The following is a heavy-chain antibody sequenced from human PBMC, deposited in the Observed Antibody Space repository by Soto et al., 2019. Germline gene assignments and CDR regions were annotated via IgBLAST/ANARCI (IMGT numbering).Heavy chain of an antibody. CDR2: ISNGGSDK. V-gene: IGHV3-30*18. J-gene: IGHJ4*02. CDR1: GFTFSNYG. CDR3: AKSVDC. Sequence: GGSLRLSCAASGFTFSNYGLHWVRQAPGKGLEWVAFISNGGSDKYYANSVKGRFTISRDNSKNTLYLQLNGLRDEDTAVYFCAKSVDCWGKGTLVTVSS.